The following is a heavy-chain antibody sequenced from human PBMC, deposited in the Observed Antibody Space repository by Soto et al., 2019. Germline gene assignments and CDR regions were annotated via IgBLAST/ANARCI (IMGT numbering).Heavy chain of an antibody. CDR3: AREPISVRENYTGGYSGTTGSTPGARFDP. D-gene: IGHD1-26*01. Sequence: GGSLRLSCAASGFTFTRYSMNWVRQAPGKGLEWVSSISSTTNCIYYTESVKGRFTFSRDNSQNTLFLQMNSLSLEDTTVYYCAREPISVRENYTGGYSGTTGSTPGARFDPWGQGTLVTVSS. CDR1: GFTFTRYS. J-gene: IGHJ5*02. CDR2: ISSTTNCI. V-gene: IGHV3-21*01.